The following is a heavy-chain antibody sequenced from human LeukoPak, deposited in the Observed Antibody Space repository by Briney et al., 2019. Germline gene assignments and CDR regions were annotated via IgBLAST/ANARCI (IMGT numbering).Heavy chain of an antibody. CDR3: TTNGPEITIFGVVIER. V-gene: IGHV3-15*01. J-gene: IGHJ3*01. CDR1: GFTFSNAW. D-gene: IGHD3-3*01. Sequence: GGSLRLSCAASGFTFSNAWMSWVRQAPGKGLEWVGRIKSKTDGGTTDYAAPVKGRFTISRDDSKNTLYLQMNSLKTEDTAVYYCTTNGPEITIFGVVIERWSQGTMVTVSS. CDR2: IKSKTDGGTT.